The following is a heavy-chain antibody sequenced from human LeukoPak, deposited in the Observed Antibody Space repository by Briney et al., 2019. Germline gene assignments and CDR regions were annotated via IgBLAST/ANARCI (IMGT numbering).Heavy chain of an antibody. J-gene: IGHJ4*02. D-gene: IGHD2-2*01. CDR3: AKEPPYSTSWCFDY. V-gene: IGHV3-23*01. CDR2: ITSSGGTT. CDR1: GFTFSPYW. Sequence: GGSLRLSCAASGFTFSPYWMHWVHHAPGKGLEWVSEITSSGGTTSYADSVKGRLIISRDNPKNTLFLQMNSLRVEDTAVYYCAKEPPYSTSWCFDYWGQGILVTVSS.